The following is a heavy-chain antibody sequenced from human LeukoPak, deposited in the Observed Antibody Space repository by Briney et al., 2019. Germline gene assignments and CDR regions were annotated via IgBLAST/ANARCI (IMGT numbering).Heavy chain of an antibody. V-gene: IGHV3-23*01. D-gene: IGHD2-15*01. CDR3: AKNSDGSCYSSVEY. Sequence: GGSLRLSCAASGFTFNNYAMSWVRQAPGKGLEWVSDVSGGGGSAYYADSVKGRFTISRDNSRNTLSLQMHSLRAEDTAVYYRAKNSDGSCYSSVEYWGQGTLVTVSS. CDR2: VSGGGGSA. J-gene: IGHJ4*02. CDR1: GFTFNNYA.